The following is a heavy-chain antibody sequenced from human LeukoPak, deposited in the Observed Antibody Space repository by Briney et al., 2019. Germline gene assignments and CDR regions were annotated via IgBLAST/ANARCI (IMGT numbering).Heavy chain of an antibody. CDR3: ARDQSMTTVTTCDY. CDR1: GFTFSSYA. Sequence: GGSLRLSCAASGFTFSSYAMHWVRQAPGKGLEYLSAISSSGASTCYANSVKGRFTISRDNSKNTLYLQMGSLRAEDMAVYYCARDQSMTTVTTCDYWGQGTLVTVSS. J-gene: IGHJ4*02. CDR2: ISSSGAST. V-gene: IGHV3-64*01. D-gene: IGHD4-17*01.